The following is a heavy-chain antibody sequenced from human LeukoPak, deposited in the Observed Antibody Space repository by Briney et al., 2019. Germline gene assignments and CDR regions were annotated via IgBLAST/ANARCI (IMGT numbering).Heavy chain of an antibody. V-gene: IGHV3-23*01. J-gene: IGHJ1*01. CDR3: AKDIGGSLEYFQH. CDR1: GFIFSTYT. Sequence: GGSLRLSCAASGFIFSTYTMNWVRQAPGKGLEWVSAISGSGGSTYYADSVKGRFTISRDNSKNTLYLQMNSLRAEDTAVYYCAKDIGGSLEYFQHWGQGTLVTVSS. D-gene: IGHD1-26*01. CDR2: ISGSGGST.